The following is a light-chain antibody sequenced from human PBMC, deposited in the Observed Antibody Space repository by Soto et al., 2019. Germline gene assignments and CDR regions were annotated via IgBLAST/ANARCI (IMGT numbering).Light chain of an antibody. Sequence: EIVMTQSPATLSVSPGERVSLSWRDSQSVSRRLAWYQQKPGQSTRLLIYGASSRATGIPDRFSGSGSGTDFTLTISRLETEDFAVYYCQQSSNWPYLAFGGGTQVDIK. CDR1: QSVSRR. CDR2: GAS. J-gene: IGKJ4*01. CDR3: QQSSNWPYLA. V-gene: IGKV3D-15*01.